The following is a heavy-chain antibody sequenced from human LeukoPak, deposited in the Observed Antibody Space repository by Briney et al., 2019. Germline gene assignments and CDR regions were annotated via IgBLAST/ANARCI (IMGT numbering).Heavy chain of an antibody. CDR3: AKVELSSGWAGGNY. J-gene: IGHJ4*02. CDR2: IRYDGSNK. D-gene: IGHD6-19*01. CDR1: GFTFSSYG. V-gene: IGHV3-30*02. Sequence: TGGSLRLSCAASGFTFSSYGMHWVRQAPGKGLEWVAFIRYDGSNKYYADSVKGRFTICRDNSKNTLYLQMNSLRAEDTAVYYCAKVELSSGWAGGNYWGQGTLVTVSS.